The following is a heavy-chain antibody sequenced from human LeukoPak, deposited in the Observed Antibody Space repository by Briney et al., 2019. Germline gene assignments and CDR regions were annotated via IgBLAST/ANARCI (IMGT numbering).Heavy chain of an antibody. CDR1: GGTFSSYA. J-gene: IGHJ4*02. D-gene: IGHD6-19*01. CDR2: IIPIFGTA. CDR3: ARGKYSSGWYGDY. V-gene: IGHV1-69*13. Sequence: ASVKVSCKASGGTFSSYAISWVRQAPGQGLEWMGGIIPIFGTANYAQKFQGRVTITADESTSTAYMELSSLRSDDTAVYYCARGKYSSGWYGDYWGQGTLVTVSS.